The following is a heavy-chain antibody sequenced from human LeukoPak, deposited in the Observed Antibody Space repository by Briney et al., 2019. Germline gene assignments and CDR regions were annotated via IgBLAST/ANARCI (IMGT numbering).Heavy chain of an antibody. Sequence: SETLSLTCTVSGGSISSYYWSWIRQPPGKGLEWIGYIYYSGSTNYNPSLKSRVTISVDASKNQFSLKLSSVTAADTAVYYCAGPWDCSGGSCYGWFDPWGQGTLVTVSS. CDR1: GGSISSYY. CDR2: IYYSGST. V-gene: IGHV4-59*01. D-gene: IGHD2-15*01. CDR3: AGPWDCSGGSCYGWFDP. J-gene: IGHJ5*02.